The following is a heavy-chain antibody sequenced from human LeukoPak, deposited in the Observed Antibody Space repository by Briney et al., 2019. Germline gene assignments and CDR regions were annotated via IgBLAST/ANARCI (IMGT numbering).Heavy chain of an antibody. CDR3: AQSSGDSSGYSFDY. D-gene: IGHD3-22*01. Sequence: GRSLRLSCAASGFTFSSYGMHWVRQAPGKGLEWVAVISYDGSNKYYADSVKGRFTISRDNSKNTLYLQMHSLRAEDTAVYYCAQSSGDSSGYSFDYWGQGTLVTVSS. V-gene: IGHV3-30*03. CDR2: ISYDGSNK. CDR1: GFTFSSYG. J-gene: IGHJ4*02.